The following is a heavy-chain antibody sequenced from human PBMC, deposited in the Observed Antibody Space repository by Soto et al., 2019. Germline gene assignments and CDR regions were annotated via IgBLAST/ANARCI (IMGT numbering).Heavy chain of an antibody. CDR1: GFSLTTSGVG. J-gene: IGHJ4*02. CDR3: VHRVLRTVFGLVTTTAIYFDF. CDR2: IYWDDDK. Sequence: QITLNESGPTQVKPRQTLTLTCTFSGFSLTTSGVGVGWIRQSPGKAPEWLALIYWDDDKRDSPSLKSRLTITKDTSKLQVVLTMAALDPEDTATYSCVHRVLRTVFGLVTTTAIYFDFWGQGTPVAVSS. V-gene: IGHV2-5*02. D-gene: IGHD3-3*01.